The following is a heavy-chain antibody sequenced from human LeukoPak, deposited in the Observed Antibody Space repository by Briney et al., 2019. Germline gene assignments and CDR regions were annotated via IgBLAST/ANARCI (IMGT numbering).Heavy chain of an antibody. CDR3: ASSDCSGGSCYDAFDI. J-gene: IGHJ3*02. D-gene: IGHD2-15*01. V-gene: IGHV1-46*01. Sequence: GASVKVSCKASGYTFTSYYMHWVRQAPGQGLEWMGIINPSGGSTSYAQKFQGRVTMTRDTSTSTVYMELSSLRSEDTAVYYCASSDCSGGSCYDAFDIWGQGTMVTVSS. CDR2: INPSGGST. CDR1: GYTFTSYY.